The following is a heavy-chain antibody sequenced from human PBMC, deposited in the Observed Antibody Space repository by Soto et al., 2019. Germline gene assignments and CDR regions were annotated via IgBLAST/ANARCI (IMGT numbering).Heavy chain of an antibody. Sequence: QVQLVQSGAEVKKPGSSVKVSCKASGGTFTNYAISWVRQAPGQGLEWVGGIIPVFGTATYAQKFQGRVTITADDSTSTAYMELSSLRSEDTAIYYCARPQAIVIAAPALDYWGQGTLVTVSS. D-gene: IGHD3-16*02. CDR1: GGTFTNYA. J-gene: IGHJ4*02. V-gene: IGHV1-69*01. CDR3: ARPQAIVIAAPALDY. CDR2: IIPVFGTA.